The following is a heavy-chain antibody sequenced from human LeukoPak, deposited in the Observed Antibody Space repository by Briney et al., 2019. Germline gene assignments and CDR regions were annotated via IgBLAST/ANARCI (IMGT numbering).Heavy chain of an antibody. D-gene: IGHD6-13*01. V-gene: IGHV1-2*02. J-gene: IGHJ4*02. CDR1: VYTFTGYY. CDR3: ARLYSSSWYRVDDY. Sequence: ASVKVSCKASVYTFTGYYMHCVRQAPGQGVEWMGWINPNSVGTNYAQNLQGRVTLTTDTSTSTAYMELRSLRSDDTAVYYCARLYSSSWYRVDDYWGQGTLVTVSS. CDR2: INPNSVGT.